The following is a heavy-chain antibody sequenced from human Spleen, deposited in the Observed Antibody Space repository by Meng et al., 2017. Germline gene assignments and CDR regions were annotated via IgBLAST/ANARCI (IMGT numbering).Heavy chain of an antibody. CDR2: NSSSDGTT. J-gene: IGHJ4*02. Sequence: GGSLRLSCAASGFIFSSYEMNWVRQAPGKGLEWVSYNSSSDGTTYYADSVKGRFTISRDNARNSLFLQMNSLRVEDTAVYYCARVNSGREVDYWGQGTLVTVSS. CDR3: ARVNSGREVDY. V-gene: IGHV3-48*03. D-gene: IGHD5-12*01. CDR1: GFIFSSYE.